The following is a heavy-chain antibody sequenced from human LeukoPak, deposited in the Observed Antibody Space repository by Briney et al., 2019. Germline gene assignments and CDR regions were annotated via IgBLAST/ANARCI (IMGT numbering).Heavy chain of an antibody. CDR1: GDSISSSNCY. V-gene: IGHV4-39*07. D-gene: IGHD3-10*01. CDR2: IYFSGGT. CDR3: ARSASLWFGASYFDY. Sequence: SETLSLTCTVSGDSISSSNCYWGWIRQPPGKGLEWIGSIYFSGGTYYNASLKSRVTISVDTSKNQFSLKLSSVTAADTAVYYCARSASLWFGASYFDYWGQGTLVTVSS. J-gene: IGHJ4*02.